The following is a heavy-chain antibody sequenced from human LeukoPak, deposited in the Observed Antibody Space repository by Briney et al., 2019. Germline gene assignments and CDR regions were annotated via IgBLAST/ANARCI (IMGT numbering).Heavy chain of an antibody. CDR2: IYYSGST. Sequence: SETLSLTCTVSGGSISSGSYYWSWIRQPAGKGLEWIGSIYYSGSTYYNPSLKSRVTISVDTSKNQFSLKLSSVTAADTAVYYCARGTSYYYDSSGYYYSIYYYFDYWGQGTLVTVSS. V-gene: IGHV4-39*07. CDR3: ARGTSYYYDSSGYYYSIYYYFDY. CDR1: GGSISSGSYY. J-gene: IGHJ4*02. D-gene: IGHD3-22*01.